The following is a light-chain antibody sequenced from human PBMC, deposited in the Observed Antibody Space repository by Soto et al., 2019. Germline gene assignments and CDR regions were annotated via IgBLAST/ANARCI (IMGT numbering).Light chain of an antibody. CDR2: GAS. J-gene: IGKJ2*01. CDR3: QVSGRSALYT. Sequence: EIVLTQSPGTLSLSPGERATLSCRASQSVSSSSLAWYQQKRGQAPRLFIYGASSRATGIPDRFSGSGSGSDFSLTNSRLEHEDFSVYYCQVSGRSALYTFGQGTRLEIK. CDR1: QSVSSSS. V-gene: IGKV3-20*01.